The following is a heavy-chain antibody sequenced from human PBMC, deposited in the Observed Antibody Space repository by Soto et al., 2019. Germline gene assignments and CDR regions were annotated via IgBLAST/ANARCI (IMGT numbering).Heavy chain of an antibody. V-gene: IGHV4-59*05. CDR1: GGSISSYY. D-gene: IGHD2-2*01. CDR2: IYGTGNT. Sequence: PSETLSLTCTVSGGSISSYYWSWIRQPPGKGLEWIGSIYGTGNTNYNPSLKGRVTISADTSKNQFFLNLISVTAADTAVYYCRSSSRYSTDVWGQGATVTVSS. J-gene: IGHJ6*02. CDR3: RSSSRYSTDV.